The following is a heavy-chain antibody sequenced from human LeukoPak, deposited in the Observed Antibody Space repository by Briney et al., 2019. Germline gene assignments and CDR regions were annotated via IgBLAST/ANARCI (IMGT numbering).Heavy chain of an antibody. CDR2: IYYTGST. Sequence: SETLSLTCTVSGGSISSYYWSWIRQPAGKGLEWIGYIYYTGSTNYNPSLKSRVTISVDTSKNQFSLKLSSVTAADTAVYYCASERGAYYNILTGPFDYWGQGTLVTVSS. CDR3: ASERGAYYNILTGPFDY. D-gene: IGHD3-9*01. V-gene: IGHV4-59*08. J-gene: IGHJ4*02. CDR1: GGSISSYY.